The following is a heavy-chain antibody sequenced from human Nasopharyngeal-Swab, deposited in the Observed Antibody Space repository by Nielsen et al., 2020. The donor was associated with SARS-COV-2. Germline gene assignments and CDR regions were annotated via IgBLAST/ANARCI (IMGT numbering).Heavy chain of an antibody. CDR2: IYYSGST. CDR1: GGSVSSGSYY. CDR3: ARVYSSSIIDY. J-gene: IGHJ4*02. D-gene: IGHD6-13*01. Sequence: SETLSLTCTVSGGSVSSGSYYWSWIRQHPGKGLEWIGYIYYSGSTYYNPSLKSRVTISVDTSKNQFSLKLSSVTAADTAVYYCARVYSSSIIDYWGQGTLVTASS. V-gene: IGHV4-31*03.